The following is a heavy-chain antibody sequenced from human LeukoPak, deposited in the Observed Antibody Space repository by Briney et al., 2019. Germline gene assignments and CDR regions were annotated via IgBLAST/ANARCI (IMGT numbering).Heavy chain of an antibody. J-gene: IGHJ4*02. Sequence: LSGGSLRLSCAASGFTFSSYDMHWGRQATGKGLEWVSAIGTAGDQYYPGSVKGRFTISRENAKNSLYLQMNSLRAGDTAVYYCARSAHYGSGSSLDYWGQGTLVTVSS. D-gene: IGHD3-10*01. V-gene: IGHV3-13*05. CDR1: GFTFSSYD. CDR2: IGTAGDQ. CDR3: ARSAHYGSGSSLDY.